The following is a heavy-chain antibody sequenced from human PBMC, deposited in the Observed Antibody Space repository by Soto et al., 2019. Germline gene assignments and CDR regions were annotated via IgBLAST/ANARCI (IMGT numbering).Heavy chain of an antibody. V-gene: IGHV3-23*01. J-gene: IGHJ4*02. CDR1: GFTFSSYA. CDR3: GSRGSGSYSDY. Sequence: EVQLLESGGGLVQPGGSLRLSCAASGFTFSSYAMRWVRQAPGKGLEWVSAISGSGDSTYYADSVKGRFTTSRDNSKNTLYLQMNSLRAEDPAVDYCGSRGSGSYSDYVGQGTPVTVSS. D-gene: IGHD1-26*01. CDR2: ISGSGDST.